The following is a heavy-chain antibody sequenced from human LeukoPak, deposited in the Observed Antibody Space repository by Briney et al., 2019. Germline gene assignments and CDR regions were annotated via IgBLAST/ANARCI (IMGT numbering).Heavy chain of an antibody. Sequence: SSGDSTYSADSVKGRFTISRGNSKNTLYPQMNSLRAEDTAVYYCASPPHYDSSGSRSYYFDYWGQGTLVTVSS. CDR2: SSGDST. D-gene: IGHD3-22*01. V-gene: IGHV3-53*01. J-gene: IGHJ4*02. CDR3: ASPPHYDSSGSRSYYFDY.